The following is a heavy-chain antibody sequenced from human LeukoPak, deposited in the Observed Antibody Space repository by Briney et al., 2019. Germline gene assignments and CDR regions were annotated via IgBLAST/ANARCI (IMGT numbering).Heavy chain of an antibody. CDR3: ARDSRQWLVDWYFDL. CDR2: ISSSSSYI. J-gene: IGHJ2*01. Sequence: GGSLRLSCAASGLTFSSYSMNWVRQAPGKGLEWDSSISSSSSYIYYADSVKGRFTISRDNAKNSLYLQMNSLRAEDTAVYYCARDSRQWLVDWYFDLWGRGTLVTVSS. V-gene: IGHV3-21*01. D-gene: IGHD6-19*01. CDR1: GLTFSSYS.